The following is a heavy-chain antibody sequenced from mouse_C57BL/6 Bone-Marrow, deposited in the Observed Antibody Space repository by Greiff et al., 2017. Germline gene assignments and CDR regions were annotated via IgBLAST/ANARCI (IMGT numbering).Heavy chain of an antibody. Sequence: VQLQQSGAELVRPGASVKLSCTASGFNIKDDYIHWVKQRPEQGLEWIGGIDPEIGDTEYASKFQGKATITSDTSSNTAYLQLSSLSSEDTAVYYCSSFDGSYFDFWCQGTPLTVAS. CDR2: IDPEIGDT. D-gene: IGHD2-3*01. CDR3: SSFDGSYFDF. J-gene: IGHJ2*01. V-gene: IGHV14-4*01. CDR1: GFNIKDDY.